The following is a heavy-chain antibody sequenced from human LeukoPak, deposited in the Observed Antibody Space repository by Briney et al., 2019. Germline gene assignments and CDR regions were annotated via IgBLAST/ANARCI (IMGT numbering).Heavy chain of an antibody. D-gene: IGHD1-26*01. J-gene: IGHJ4*02. CDR1: GGSISSYY. V-gene: IGHV4-59*01. Sequence: SETLSLTCTVSGGSISSYYWSWIRQPPGKGLEWIGYIYYSGSTNYNPFLKSRVTISVDTSKNQFSLKLSSVTAADTAVYYCAGQGEVGATVYWGQGTLVTVSS. CDR2: IYYSGST. CDR3: AGQGEVGATVY.